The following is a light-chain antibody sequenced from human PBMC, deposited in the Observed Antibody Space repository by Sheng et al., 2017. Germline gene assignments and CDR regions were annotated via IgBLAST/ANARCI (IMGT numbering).Light chain of an antibody. CDR2: KAS. V-gene: IGKV1-5*03. Sequence: DIQMTQSPSTLSVSVGDRVTITCRASQRISNYLAWYQQKPGQAPKLLIYKASSLESGVPSRFSGSGSGTEFTLTISSLQPDDFATYYCQQYNSYSPVTFGQGTKVEIK. J-gene: IGKJ1*01. CDR3: QQYNSYSPVT. CDR1: QRISNY.